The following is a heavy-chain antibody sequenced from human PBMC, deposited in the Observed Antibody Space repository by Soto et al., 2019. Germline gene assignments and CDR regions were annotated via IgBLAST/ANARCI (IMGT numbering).Heavy chain of an antibody. J-gene: IGHJ4*02. CDR2: MNPNSGNT. CDR1: GGTFSSYA. Sequence: QVQLVQSGAEVKKPGSLVKVSCKASGGTFSSYAISWVRQATGQGLEWMGWMNPNSGNTGYAQKFQGRVTMTRNTSISTAYMELSSLRSEDTAVYYCARGARPDYWGQGTLVTVSS. CDR3: ARGARPDY. V-gene: IGHV1-8*02. D-gene: IGHD6-6*01.